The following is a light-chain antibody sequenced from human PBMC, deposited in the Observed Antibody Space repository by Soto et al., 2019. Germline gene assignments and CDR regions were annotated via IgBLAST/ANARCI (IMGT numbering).Light chain of an antibody. V-gene: IGKV1-39*01. J-gene: IGKJ1*01. CDR3: QQSYSTPRT. CDR2: AAS. CDR1: QGINSY. Sequence: DIQLTQSPSFLSASVGDRVTITCRASQGINSYLAWYQQKPGKAPKLLIYAASTLQSGVPSRFSGSGSGTEFTLTISSLQAEDSATYYCQQSYSTPRTVGQGTKVDIK.